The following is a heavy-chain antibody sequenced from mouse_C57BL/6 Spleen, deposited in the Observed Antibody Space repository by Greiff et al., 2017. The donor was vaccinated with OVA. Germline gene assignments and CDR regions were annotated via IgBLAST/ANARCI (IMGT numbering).Heavy chain of an antibody. J-gene: IGHJ2*01. D-gene: IGHD2-4*01. Sequence: VQLQQSGPELVKPGASVKISCKASGYTFTDYYMNWVKQSHGKSLEWIGDINPNNGGTSYNQKFKGKATLTVDKSSSTAYMELRSLTSEDSAVYYCARSLYDYENYFDYWGQGTTLTVSS. CDR2: INPNNGGT. V-gene: IGHV1-26*01. CDR1: GYTFTDYY. CDR3: ARSLYDYENYFDY.